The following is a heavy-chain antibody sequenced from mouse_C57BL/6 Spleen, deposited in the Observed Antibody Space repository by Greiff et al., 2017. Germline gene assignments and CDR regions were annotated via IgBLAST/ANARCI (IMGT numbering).Heavy chain of an antibody. J-gene: IGHJ3*01. Sequence: QVQLKESGPGILQSSQTLSLTCSFSGFSLSTSGMGVSWIRQPSGKGLEWLAHIYWDDDKRYNPSLKSRLTISKDTSRNQVFLKITSVDTADTATYYCAQTAQATLAYWGQGTLVTVSA. D-gene: IGHD3-2*02. CDR1: GFSLSTSGMG. CDR2: IYWDDDK. V-gene: IGHV8-12*01. CDR3: AQTAQATLAY.